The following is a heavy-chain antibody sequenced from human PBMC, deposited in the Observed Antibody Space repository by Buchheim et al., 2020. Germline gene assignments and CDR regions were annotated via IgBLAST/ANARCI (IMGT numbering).Heavy chain of an antibody. V-gene: IGHV4-4*02. D-gene: IGHD3-22*01. CDR2: IYHSGST. CDR1: GGSISSSNW. J-gene: IGHJ6*02. CDR3: ARSYYYDSSGSSYYYYGMDV. Sequence: QVQLQESGPGLVKPSGTLSLTCAVSGGSISSSNWWSWVRQPPGKGLEWIGEIYHSGSTNYNPSLKSRVTISVDQSKNQFSLKLSSVTAADTAVYYCARSYYYDSSGSSYYYYGMDVWGQGTT.